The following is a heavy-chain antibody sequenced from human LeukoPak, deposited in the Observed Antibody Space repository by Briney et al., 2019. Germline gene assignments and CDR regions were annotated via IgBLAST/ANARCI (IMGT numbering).Heavy chain of an antibody. CDR1: GFTFSSYA. CDR3: ARDTPPCPYYDSGCGAFDI. V-gene: IGHV3-23*01. J-gene: IGHJ3*02. CDR2: ISGSGGST. Sequence: PGGSLRLSCAASGFTFSSYAMSWVRQAPGKGLEWVSAISGSGGSTYYADSVKGRFTISRDNSKNTLYLQMNSLRAEDTAVYYCARDTPPCPYYDSGCGAFDIWGQGTMVTVSS. D-gene: IGHD3-22*01.